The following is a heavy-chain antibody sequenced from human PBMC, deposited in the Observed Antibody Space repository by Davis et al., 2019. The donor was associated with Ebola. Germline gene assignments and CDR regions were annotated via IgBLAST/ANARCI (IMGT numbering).Heavy chain of an antibody. CDR1: GGSISTYY. V-gene: IGHV4-59*01. Sequence: SETLSLTCSVSGGSISTYYWSWIRQPPGKGLEWIGYISYSGNTNYNPSLKSRVTMSVDTSKNLFSLRLSSVTAADTAVYYCTRSGSYRLNFDFWGQGTLVTVSS. D-gene: IGHD1-26*01. J-gene: IGHJ4*02. CDR2: ISYSGNT. CDR3: TRSGSYRLNFDF.